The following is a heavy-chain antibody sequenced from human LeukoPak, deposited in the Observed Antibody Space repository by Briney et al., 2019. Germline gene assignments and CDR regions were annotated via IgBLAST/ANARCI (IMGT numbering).Heavy chain of an antibody. CDR3: AAPRPAGCFYFDY. CDR2: IWYDGSNK. Sequence: PGRSLRLSCAASGFAFSSYGMHWVRQAPGKGLEWVAVIWYDGSNKYYADSVKGRFTISRDNSKNTLYLQMNSLRAEDTAVYYCAAPRPAGCFYFDYWGQGTLVTVSS. V-gene: IGHV3-33*01. D-gene: IGHD2-8*01. CDR1: GFAFSSYG. J-gene: IGHJ4*02.